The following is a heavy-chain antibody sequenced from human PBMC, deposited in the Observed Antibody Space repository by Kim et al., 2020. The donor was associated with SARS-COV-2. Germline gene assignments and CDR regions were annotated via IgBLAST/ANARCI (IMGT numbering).Heavy chain of an antibody. Sequence: GGSLRLSCAASGFIFSRSVMHWVRQAPGKGLEWVARITHDGIYESYSDSVKGRFTISRDNSKNTLYLQMNTLESDDTAVYFCANDRSDTWSVDNWGQGTLVTVSS. V-gene: IGHV3-30*18. CDR3: ANDRSDTWSVDN. J-gene: IGHJ4*02. CDR1: GFIFSRSV. CDR2: ITHDGIYE.